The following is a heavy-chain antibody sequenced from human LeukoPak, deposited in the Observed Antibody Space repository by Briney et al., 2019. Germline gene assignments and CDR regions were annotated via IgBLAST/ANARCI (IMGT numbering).Heavy chain of an antibody. Sequence: PGGSLRLSCAASGFPFNAYWMTWVRQAPGKGLEWVANIKQDGSEKYYVDSVKGRFTISRDNAKNSLYLQLNSLRAEDTAVYYCARDPYAGIMITFGGVIERDYWGQGTLVTVSS. CDR3: ARDPYAGIMITFGGVIERDY. D-gene: IGHD3-16*01. J-gene: IGHJ4*02. V-gene: IGHV3-7*01. CDR2: IKQDGSEK. CDR1: GFPFNAYW.